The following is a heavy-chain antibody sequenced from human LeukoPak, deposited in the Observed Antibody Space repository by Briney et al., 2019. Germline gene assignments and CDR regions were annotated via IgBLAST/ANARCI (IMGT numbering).Heavy chain of an antibody. V-gene: IGHV3-30*18. CDR2: ISYDGSNK. D-gene: IGHD1-26*01. Sequence: QPGGSLRLSCAASGFTFSSYGMHWVRQAPGKGLEWVAVISYDGSNKYYADSVKGRFTISRDNSKNTLYLQMNSLRAEDTAVYYCAKDRSGSYSQGLDYWGQGTLVTVSS. CDR3: AKDRSGSYSQGLDY. J-gene: IGHJ4*02. CDR1: GFTFSSYG.